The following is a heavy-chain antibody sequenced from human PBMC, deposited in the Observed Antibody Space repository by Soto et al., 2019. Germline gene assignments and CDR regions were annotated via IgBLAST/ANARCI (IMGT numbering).Heavy chain of an antibody. CDR3: ARKLELRGSYYYYYDMDV. CDR2: INPNSGGT. D-gene: IGHD1-7*01. V-gene: IGHV1-2*02. J-gene: IGHJ6*04. CDR1: VYTFTYYY. Sequence: XSVKVSCKASVYTFTYYYMHWVRQAPGQGLEWMGWINPNSGGTSYAQKFQGRVTMTRDTSISTAYMELSRLRSDDTAVYYCARKLELRGSYYYYYDMDVWGKGTTVTVS.